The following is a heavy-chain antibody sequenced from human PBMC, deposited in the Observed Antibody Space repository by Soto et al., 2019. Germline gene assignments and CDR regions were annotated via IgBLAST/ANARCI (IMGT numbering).Heavy chain of an antibody. CDR3: ARGNWNFDS. Sequence: QLQLQESGPGLVKPSETLSLICNVSGGSVSSGGYYWAWIRQPPGKGLEWIASIHYSGISYYNPSLKSKLRISLDTSKNQFSLNLNSVTAADTAVYYCARGNWNFDSWGQGTLVTVSS. CDR2: IHYSGIS. J-gene: IGHJ4*02. D-gene: IGHD3-3*01. CDR1: GGSVSSGGYY. V-gene: IGHV4-39*01.